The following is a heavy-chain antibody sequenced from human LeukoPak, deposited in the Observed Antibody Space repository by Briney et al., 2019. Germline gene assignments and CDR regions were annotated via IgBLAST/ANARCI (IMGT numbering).Heavy chain of an antibody. CDR1: GYTFTSCG. V-gene: IGHV1-18*01. Sequence: ASVKVSCKASGYTFTSCGVSWVRQAPGQGLEWMGWINPYNGDTSYAHNVQGRLTITTDTATTTAYMELRSLTSDYTATYFCVGDPGEQLAIDPHFDFWGLGTPVTVS. J-gene: IGHJ4*02. CDR3: VGDPGEQLAIDPHFDF. D-gene: IGHD6-13*01. CDR2: INPYNGDT.